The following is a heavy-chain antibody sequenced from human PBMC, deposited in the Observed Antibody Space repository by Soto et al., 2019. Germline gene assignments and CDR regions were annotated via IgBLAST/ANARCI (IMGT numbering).Heavy chain of an antibody. V-gene: IGHV1-8*01. D-gene: IGHD3-3*01. CDR3: ARGGITIFGVATWWFNP. CDR1: GYTFTSYD. CDR2: MNPNSGNT. Sequence: ASVKVSCKASGYTFTSYDINWVRQATGQGLEWMGWMNPNSGNTGYAQKFQGRVTMTRNTSISTAYMELSSLRSEDTAAYYCARGGITIFGVATWWFNPWGQGTLITV. J-gene: IGHJ5*02.